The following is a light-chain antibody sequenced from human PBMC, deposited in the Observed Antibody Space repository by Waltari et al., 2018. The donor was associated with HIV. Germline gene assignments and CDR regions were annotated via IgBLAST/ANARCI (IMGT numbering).Light chain of an antibody. CDR1: SSNIGAAVP. V-gene: IGLV1-40*01. J-gene: IGLJ1*01. CDR3: QSYDSSLRGYV. CDR2: GNN. Sequence: QSVLTQPPSVSGAPGQRVTISCTGSSSNIGAAVPVHWYQHLPGTAPKLLIYGNNNRPSGVPDRFSGSKSGTSASLAITGLQAEDEADYYCQSYDSSLRGYVFGTGTKVTVL.